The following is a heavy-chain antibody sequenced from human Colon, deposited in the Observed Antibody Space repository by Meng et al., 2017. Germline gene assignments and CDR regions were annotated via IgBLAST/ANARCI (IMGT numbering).Heavy chain of an antibody. Sequence: AQPVASGGGLVQAGGSLRLSCAASGFTFSSYWMHWVRQVPGKGLVWVSRINEDGIVTNYADSVKGRFTVSRDNAKNTLYLQMNSLRVEDTAVYYCARINYAEDSWGQGILVTVSS. CDR3: ARINYAEDS. CDR2: INEDGIVT. CDR1: GFTFSSYW. V-gene: IGHV3-74*01. D-gene: IGHD4-17*01. J-gene: IGHJ4*02.